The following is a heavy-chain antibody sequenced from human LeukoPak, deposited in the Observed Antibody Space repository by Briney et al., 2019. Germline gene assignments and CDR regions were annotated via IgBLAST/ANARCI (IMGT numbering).Heavy chain of an antibody. J-gene: IGHJ4*02. CDR1: GYTFVRYG. Sequence: AAVKVSCKASGYTFVRYGLHWVRQAPGQGLEWMGWISVYEAKTHYAARPQGRVTMTRDISASTVYMELRSLRSDDTAVYYCARDSRSPGPMLSDYWCQGTVVTVSS. D-gene: IGHD3-10*02. CDR3: ARDSRSPGPMLSDY. V-gene: IGHV1-18*01. CDR2: ISVYEAKT.